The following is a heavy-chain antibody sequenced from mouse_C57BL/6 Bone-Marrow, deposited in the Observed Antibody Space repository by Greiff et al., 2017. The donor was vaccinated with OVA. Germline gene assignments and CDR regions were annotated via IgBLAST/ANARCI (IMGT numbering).Heavy chain of an antibody. CDR2: ISSGSSTI. D-gene: IGHD1-1*01. Sequence: EVMLVESGGGLVKPGGSLKLSCAASGFTFSDYGMHWVRQAPEKGLEWVAYISSGSSTIYYADTVKGRFTLSRDNAKNTLFLQMTSLRSEDKAMYYCAGRYYYGSSPYAMDYWGQGTSVTVSS. CDR1: GFTFSDYG. J-gene: IGHJ4*01. CDR3: AGRYYYGSSPYAMDY. V-gene: IGHV5-17*01.